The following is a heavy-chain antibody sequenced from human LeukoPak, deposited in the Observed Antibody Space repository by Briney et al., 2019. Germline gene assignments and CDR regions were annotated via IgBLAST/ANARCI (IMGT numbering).Heavy chain of an antibody. CDR3: ARANWGSFRWFDP. D-gene: IGHD7-27*01. J-gene: IGHJ5*02. V-gene: IGHV1-2*02. Sequence: ASVKVSCKASGYTFTGYYMHWVRQAPGQGLEWMGWINPNSGGTNYAQKYQGRVTMTKDTSTSTVYMDPSSLRSEDTAVYYCARANWGSFRWFDPWGQGTLVTVSP. CDR2: INPNSGGT. CDR1: GYTFTGYY.